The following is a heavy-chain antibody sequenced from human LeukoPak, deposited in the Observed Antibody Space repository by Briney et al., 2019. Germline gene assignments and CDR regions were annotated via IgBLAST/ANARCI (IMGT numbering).Heavy chain of an antibody. Sequence: GGSLRLSCAGSGFTFSSYAVSWVRQAPGKGLEWVSAISDTGATTYDADSVKGRFTISRDNSRSTLYLQMNSLRAEDTALYYCAKDTSIGRYCTNGVCSPFDYWGQGTLVTVSS. D-gene: IGHD2-8*01. CDR3: AKDTSIGRYCTNGVCSPFDY. CDR2: ISDTGATT. CDR1: GFTFSSYA. V-gene: IGHV3-23*01. J-gene: IGHJ4*02.